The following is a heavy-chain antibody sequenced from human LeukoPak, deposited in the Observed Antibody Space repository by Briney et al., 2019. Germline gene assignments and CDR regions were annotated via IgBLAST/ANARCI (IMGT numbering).Heavy chain of an antibody. Sequence: ASVKVSCKASGYTFTGYYMHWVRQAPGQGLEWMGWINANSGGTNYAQKFQGRVTMTRDTSISTAYMELSRLRSDVTAVYYCARSSRYDIWTGYPYWGQGTLVTVSP. D-gene: IGHD3-9*01. CDR1: GYTFTGYY. CDR3: ARSSRYDIWTGYPY. CDR2: INANSGGT. J-gene: IGHJ4*02. V-gene: IGHV1-2*02.